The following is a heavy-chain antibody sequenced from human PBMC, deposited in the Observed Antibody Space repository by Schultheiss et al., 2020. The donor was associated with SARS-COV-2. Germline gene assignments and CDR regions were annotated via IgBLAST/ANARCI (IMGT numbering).Heavy chain of an antibody. CDR2: IKQDVSEK. V-gene: IGHV3-7*01. CDR1: GFTFSGYW. D-gene: IGHD3-10*01. Sequence: GGSLRLSCAASGFTFSGYWMTWVRQAPGKGLEWVANIKQDVSEKYYVDSVKGRFTISRDNAKNSLYLQMNSLRAEDTAVYYCARVRRGDYFDYWGQGTLVTVSS. J-gene: IGHJ4*02. CDR3: ARVRRGDYFDY.